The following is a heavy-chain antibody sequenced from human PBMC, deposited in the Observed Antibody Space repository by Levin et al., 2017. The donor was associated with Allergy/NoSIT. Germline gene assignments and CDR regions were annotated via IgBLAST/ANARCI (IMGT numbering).Heavy chain of an antibody. J-gene: IGHJ4*02. CDR2: IYPGDSDT. CDR1: GYSFTSYW. V-gene: IGHV5-51*01. CDR3: ARPYYDSSGPPDY. Sequence: KVSCKGSGYSFTSYWIGWVRQMPGKGLEWMGIIYPGDSDTRYSPSFQGQVTISADKSISTAYLQWSSLKASDTAMYYCARPYYDSSGPPDYWGQGTLVTVSS. D-gene: IGHD3-22*01.